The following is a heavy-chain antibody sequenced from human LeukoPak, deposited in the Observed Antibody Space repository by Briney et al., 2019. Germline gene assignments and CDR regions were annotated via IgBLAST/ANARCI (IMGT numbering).Heavy chain of an antibody. CDR3: ARSSVSSGSWGFDY. J-gene: IGHJ4*02. V-gene: IGHV3-66*01. D-gene: IGHD3-22*01. CDR2: INSGGTT. CDR1: GFNVSSTY. Sequence: GGSLRLSCVASGFNVSSTYMSWVRQAPGKGLEWVSLINSGGTTYYPDSVKGRFTIARDNSKNTLFLQMNSLRAEDSGVYYCARSSVSSGSWGFDYWGQGTLVTVSS.